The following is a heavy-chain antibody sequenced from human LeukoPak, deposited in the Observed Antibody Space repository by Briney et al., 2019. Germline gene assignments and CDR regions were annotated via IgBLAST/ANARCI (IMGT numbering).Heavy chain of an antibody. Sequence: PGGSLRLSCAASGFTVSSNYMSWVRQAPGKGLEWVSVIYSGGSTYYADSVKGRFTISRDNSKNSLYLQMNSLRAEDTAVYYCARERGYSGYDPIDYWGQGTLVTVSS. J-gene: IGHJ4*02. D-gene: IGHD5-12*01. V-gene: IGHV3-53*01. CDR1: GFTVSSNY. CDR3: ARERGYSGYDPIDY. CDR2: IYSGGST.